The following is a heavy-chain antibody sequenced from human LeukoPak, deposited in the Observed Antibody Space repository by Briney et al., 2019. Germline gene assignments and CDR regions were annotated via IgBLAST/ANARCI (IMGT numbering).Heavy chain of an antibody. J-gene: IGHJ3*02. CDR1: GGTFSSYA. V-gene: IGHV1-69*13. D-gene: IGHD3-3*01. CDR3: ARGTSGPRAPDAFDI. CDR2: IIPIFGTA. Sequence: SVKVSCKASGGTFSSYAISWVRQAPGQGLEWMGGIIPIFGTANYAQKFQGRVTITADETTSTAYMELSSLRSEDTAVYYCARGTSGPRAPDAFDIWGQGTMVTVSS.